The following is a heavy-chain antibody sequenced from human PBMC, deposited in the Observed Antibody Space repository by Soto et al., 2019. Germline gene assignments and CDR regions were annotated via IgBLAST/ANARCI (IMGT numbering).Heavy chain of an antibody. D-gene: IGHD3-22*01. Sequence: EVQLVESGGGLVKPGGSLRLSCAASGFTFSSYSMNWVRQAPGKGLEWVSSISSSSSYIYYADSVKGRFTTSRDNAKNSLYLQMTSLRAEDTAVYYWARGYHYYDSSGYDKWDAFDIWGQGTMVTVSS. CDR2: ISSSSSYI. CDR1: GFTFSSYS. CDR3: ARGYHYYDSSGYDKWDAFDI. V-gene: IGHV3-21*01. J-gene: IGHJ3*02.